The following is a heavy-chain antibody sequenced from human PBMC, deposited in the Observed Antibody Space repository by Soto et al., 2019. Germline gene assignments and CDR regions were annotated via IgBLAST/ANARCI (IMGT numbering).Heavy chain of an antibody. CDR2: IYYTEST. CDR3: ATEVRRGYRYASPPVN. J-gene: IGHJ3*01. D-gene: IGHD5-18*01. V-gene: IGHV4-61*01. CDR1: GGSVSSGSNY. Sequence: QVQLQESGPGLVKPSETLSLTCTVFGGSVSSGSNYWSWIRQPPGKGPEWIGNIYYTESTNYSPSLNSRVTISLDTSKNQFSLRLSSVTPADTAVYYCATEVRRGYRYASPPVNWGQGTMVTVSS.